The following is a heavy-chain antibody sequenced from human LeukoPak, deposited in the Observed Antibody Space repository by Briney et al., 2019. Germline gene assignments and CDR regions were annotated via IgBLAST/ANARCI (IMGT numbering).Heavy chain of an antibody. CDR3: VRDRSGANADY. D-gene: IGHD6-19*01. J-gene: IGHJ4*02. CDR1: GFTFSDYW. Sequence: GGSLRLSCAASGFTFSDYWMHWVRQGPGKGLVWVSRINSDGDITHYADSVKGRFTISRDNAKNTLFLQMNSLRAGDTAVYYCVRDRSGANADYWGQGSLVTVSS. V-gene: IGHV3-74*01. CDR2: INSDGDIT.